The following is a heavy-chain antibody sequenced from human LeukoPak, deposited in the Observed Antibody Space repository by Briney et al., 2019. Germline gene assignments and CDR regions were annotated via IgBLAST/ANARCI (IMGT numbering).Heavy chain of an antibody. CDR3: ARWEVRLNAFEM. V-gene: IGHV4-4*07. CDR1: GGSISSYY. J-gene: IGHJ3*02. Sequence: SETLSLTCTVSGGSISSYYWNWIRQPAGKGLEWIGRIYTSGSTNYNPSLKSRVTMSVDTSKNQFSLKLSSVTAADTAVYYCARWEVRLNAFEMWGQGTMVTVSS. CDR2: IYTSGST. D-gene: IGHD3-10*01.